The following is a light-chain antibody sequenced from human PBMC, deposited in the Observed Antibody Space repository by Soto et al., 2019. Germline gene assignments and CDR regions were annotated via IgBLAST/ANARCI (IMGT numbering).Light chain of an antibody. CDR2: GVS. V-gene: IGKV3-15*01. Sequence: EIGMTQSPATLSVSPGERATLSCRASQTIVNNLAWYQQKPGQAPRLLMYGVSTSATGVPARFSGSGSGTEFTLTISSLQSEDVAVSYCQQYNNWPASTFGHGTTVEIK. CDR1: QTIVNN. J-gene: IGKJ1*01. CDR3: QQYNNWPAST.